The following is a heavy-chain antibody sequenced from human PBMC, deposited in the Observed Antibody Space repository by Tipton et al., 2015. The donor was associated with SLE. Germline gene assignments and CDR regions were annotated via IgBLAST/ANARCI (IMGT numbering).Heavy chain of an antibody. V-gene: IGHV3-30*02. Sequence: QVQLVQSGGGVVQPGGSLGLSCAASGFTFSSYGMHWVRQAPGRGLEWVAFIRYDGSNKYYADSVKGRFTISRDNSKNTLYLQMNSLRAEDTAVYYCALRRPESLEWLLYPDYWGQGTLVTVSS. J-gene: IGHJ4*02. CDR1: GFTFSSYG. CDR3: ALRRPESLEWLLYPDY. D-gene: IGHD3-3*01. CDR2: IRYDGSNK.